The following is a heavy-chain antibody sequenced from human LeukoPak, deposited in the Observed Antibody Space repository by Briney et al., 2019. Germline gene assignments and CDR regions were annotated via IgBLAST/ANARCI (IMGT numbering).Heavy chain of an antibody. J-gene: IGHJ4*02. D-gene: IGHD6-13*01. CDR3: ASGRQLGY. V-gene: IGHV3-7*01. CDR2: IKEDGSEK. CDR1: GFTFSNYW. Sequence: PGGSLRLSCAASGFTFSNYWMSWVRQAPGKGQEWVANIKEDGSEKYYVDSVKGRFTISRDNARNSLYLQMNSLRAEDTAVYYCASGRQLGYWGQGTLVTVSS.